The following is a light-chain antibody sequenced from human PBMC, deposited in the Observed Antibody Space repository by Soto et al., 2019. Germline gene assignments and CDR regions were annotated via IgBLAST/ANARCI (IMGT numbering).Light chain of an antibody. CDR3: QQCYTMTRT. CDR2: DPS. V-gene: IGKV1-39*01. Sequence: DIPMTQSPVTLSVSPGERATLSCRASQRIXGHLTWYQQKPGQAPKSLXYDPSSLPRGVPSRLSGSGSGTDFTLTISSLQPDYFASYYCQQCYTMTRTFGQGTRLEIK. J-gene: IGKJ5*01. CDR1: QRIXGH.